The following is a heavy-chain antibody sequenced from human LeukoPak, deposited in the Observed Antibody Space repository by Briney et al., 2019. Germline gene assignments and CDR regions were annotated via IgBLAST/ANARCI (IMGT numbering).Heavy chain of an antibody. Sequence: PSQTLSLTCTVSGGSISSYYWSWIRQPAGKGLEWIGRIYTSGSTNYNPSLKSRVTKSVDTSKNQFSLKLSSVTAADTAVYYCARGGQTGGDFWSGYYTSIDYWGQGTLVTVSS. CDR2: IYTSGST. J-gene: IGHJ4*02. V-gene: IGHV4-4*07. CDR3: ARGGQTGGDFWSGYYTSIDY. CDR1: GGSISSYY. D-gene: IGHD3-3*01.